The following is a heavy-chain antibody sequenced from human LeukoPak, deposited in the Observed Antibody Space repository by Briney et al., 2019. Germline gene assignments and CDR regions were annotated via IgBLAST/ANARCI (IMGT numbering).Heavy chain of an antibody. CDR3: AKRERYSSAWATDFDY. CDR1: GFTFSTHA. Sequence: GGSLRLSCAASGFTFSTHAMSWVRQAPGKGLEWVSAISGSAAATYYADSVKGRFTISRDNSNNVVWLQMNSLRAEDTATYYCAKRERYSSAWATDFDYWGQGTQVTVSS. CDR2: ISGSAAAT. J-gene: IGHJ4*02. D-gene: IGHD6-19*01. V-gene: IGHV3-23*01.